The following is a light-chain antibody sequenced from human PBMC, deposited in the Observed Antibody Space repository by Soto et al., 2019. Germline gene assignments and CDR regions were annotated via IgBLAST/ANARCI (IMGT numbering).Light chain of an antibody. CDR2: EVS. CDR3: SSYTSGSTPFV. J-gene: IGLJ1*01. Sequence: SVLTQPASVSGSPGQSITISCTGTSSDVGNYIYVSWYQQHPGKAPKLIIYEVSNRPSGVSNRFSASKSGNTASLTISGLQADDEADYYCSSYTSGSTPFVFGTGTKVTVL. V-gene: IGLV2-14*01. CDR1: SSDVGNYIY.